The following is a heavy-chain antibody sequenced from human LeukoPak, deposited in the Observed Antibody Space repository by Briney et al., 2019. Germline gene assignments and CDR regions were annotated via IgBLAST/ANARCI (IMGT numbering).Heavy chain of an antibody. CDR2: IYYSGST. D-gene: IGHD6-19*01. V-gene: IGHV4-59*01. CDR1: GGSISSYY. CDR3: AIMSGWLNYFDY. Sequence: PSETLSLTCTVSGGSISSYYWSWLRQPPGKGLEWFGYIYYSGSTNHNPPLQCRLPISVDPSKYQFSLKLSSVTAADTAVYYCAIMSGWLNYFDYWGQGTLVTVSS. J-gene: IGHJ4*02.